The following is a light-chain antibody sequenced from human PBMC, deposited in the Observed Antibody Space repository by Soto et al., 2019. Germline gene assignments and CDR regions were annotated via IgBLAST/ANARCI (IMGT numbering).Light chain of an antibody. CDR3: LLYMGRGLWV. Sequence: QAVVTQEPTFSVSPGGTVTLTCGLSSGSVSSSYYPSWYQRTPGQAPRTLIYSTNTRSSGVPDRFSGSILGNKAALTITGAQADDESDYFCLLYMGRGLWVFGGGTQLTVL. CDR2: STN. J-gene: IGLJ3*02. CDR1: SGSVSSSYY. V-gene: IGLV8-61*01.